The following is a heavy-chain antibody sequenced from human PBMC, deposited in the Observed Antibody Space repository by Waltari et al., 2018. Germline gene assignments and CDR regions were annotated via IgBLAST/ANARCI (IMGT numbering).Heavy chain of an antibody. Sequence: EVQLVESGGGLVQPGGSLRLSCAASGFTFSSYSMNWVRQAPGKGLEWVSYISSSSSTIDYADSVKGRFTISRDNAKNSLYLQMNSLRAEDTAVYYCARDRDTAYAFDIWGQGTMVTVSS. CDR1: GFTFSSYS. CDR3: ARDRDTAYAFDI. CDR2: ISSSSSTI. J-gene: IGHJ3*02. D-gene: IGHD5-18*01. V-gene: IGHV3-48*04.